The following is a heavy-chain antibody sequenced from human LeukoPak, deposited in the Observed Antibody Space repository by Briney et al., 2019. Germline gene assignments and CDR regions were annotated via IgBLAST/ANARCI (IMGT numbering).Heavy chain of an antibody. Sequence: GASVKVSCKASGYTFTSYAMNWVRQAPGQGLEWMGWINTNTGNPTYAQGFTGRFVSSLDSSVNTAYLQISSLKAEDTAVYYCARLHSGGSCFDCWGQGTLVTVSS. CDR1: GYTFTSYA. V-gene: IGHV7-4-1*02. D-gene: IGHD2-15*01. CDR3: ARLHSGGSCFDC. J-gene: IGHJ4*02. CDR2: INTNTGNP.